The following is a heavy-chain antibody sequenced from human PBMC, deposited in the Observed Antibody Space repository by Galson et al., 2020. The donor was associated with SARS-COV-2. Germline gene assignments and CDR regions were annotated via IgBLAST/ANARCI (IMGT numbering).Heavy chain of an antibody. CDR2: INNSGST. CDR1: GGSFSGYY. D-gene: IGHD1-26*01. CDR3: ARGPVRGISGGCFGMVG. J-gene: IGHJ6*02. V-gene: IGHV4-34*01. Sequence: SETLSLTCAIYGGSFSGYYWSWSRQPPGKGLEWMGEINNSGSTNYNPSLKSRGTISVDTSKNKFSLKLSSGTAADTAVYYCARGPVRGISGGCFGMVGLVQGTTVTVSS.